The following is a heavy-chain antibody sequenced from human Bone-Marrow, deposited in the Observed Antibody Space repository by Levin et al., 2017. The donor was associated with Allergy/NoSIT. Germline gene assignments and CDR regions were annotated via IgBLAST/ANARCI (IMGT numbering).Heavy chain of an antibody. V-gene: IGHV5-51*01. D-gene: IGHD4/OR15-4a*01. CDR2: VYAGDSDT. CDR1: GYTFSSYW. J-gene: IGHJ3*01. CDR3: ARRAPLAYDAFDF. Sequence: PGESLKISCQGSGYTFSSYWIAWVRQMPGKGLEWIGIVYAGDSDTRYNPSFEGQVTMSVDKSIRTAYLKWSSLKASDTAIFYCARRAPLAYDAFDFWGQGTMVTVSS.